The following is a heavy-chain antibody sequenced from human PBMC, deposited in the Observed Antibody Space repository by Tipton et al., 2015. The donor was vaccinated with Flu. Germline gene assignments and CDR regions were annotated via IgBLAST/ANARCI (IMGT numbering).Heavy chain of an antibody. V-gene: IGHV4-59*01. J-gene: IGHJ6*02. Sequence: TLSLTCNVSDDSINVYFWSWFRQPPGKGLEWIGHIHRSGTTNYNPSLKSRVTLSMYTSKNQVSLNLKSVTTADTAVYYCAREGPSDYGMDVWGQGTTVTVSS. CDR1: DDSINVYF. CDR3: AREGPSDYGMDV. CDR2: IHRSGTT.